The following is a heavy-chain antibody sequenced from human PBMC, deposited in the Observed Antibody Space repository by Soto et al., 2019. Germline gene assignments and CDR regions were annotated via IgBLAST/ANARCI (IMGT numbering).Heavy chain of an antibody. CDR1: GGSFSGYY. Sequence: SETLSLTCAVYGGSFSGYYWSWIRQPPGKGLEWIGEINHSGSTNYNPSLKSRVTISVDTSKSQFSLKLSSVTAADTAVYYCARGLSYRYAFDIWGQGTMVTVSS. CDR3: ARGLSYRYAFDI. D-gene: IGHD3-16*02. J-gene: IGHJ3*02. CDR2: INHSGST. V-gene: IGHV4-34*01.